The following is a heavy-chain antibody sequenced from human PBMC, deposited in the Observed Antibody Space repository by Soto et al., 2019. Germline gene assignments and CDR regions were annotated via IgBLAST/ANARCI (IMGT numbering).Heavy chain of an antibody. CDR2: ISGSGGST. CDR3: AKDHRAETYYYDSSGYYYFDY. V-gene: IGHV3-23*01. Sequence: AGGSLRLSCAASGFTFSSYAMSWVRQAPGKGLEWVSAISGSGGSTYYADSVKGRFTISRDNSKNTLYLRMNSLRAEDTAVYYCAKDHRAETYYYDSSGYYYFDYWGQGTLVTVSS. CDR1: GFTFSSYA. J-gene: IGHJ4*02. D-gene: IGHD3-22*01.